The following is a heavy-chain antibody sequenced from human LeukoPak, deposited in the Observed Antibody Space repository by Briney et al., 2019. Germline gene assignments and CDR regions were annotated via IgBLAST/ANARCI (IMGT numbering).Heavy chain of an antibody. CDR3: ARALGDI. V-gene: IGHV3-74*01. J-gene: IGHJ4*02. Sequence: GGSLRLSCAASGFTFSTYWMHWVRQAPGKGPVWVSRISGDGSSTAYGDSVKGRFTTSRDNAKNTLYLQMNGLRVEDTAVYYCARALGDIRGQGTLVTVSS. CDR1: GFTFSTYW. CDR2: ISGDGSST.